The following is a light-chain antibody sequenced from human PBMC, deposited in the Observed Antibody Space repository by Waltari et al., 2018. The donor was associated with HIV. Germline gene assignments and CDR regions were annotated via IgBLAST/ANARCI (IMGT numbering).Light chain of an antibody. CDR3: QQYYSTPWT. CDR2: WAS. CDR1: QTVLFRSDNKNY. J-gene: IGKJ1*01. V-gene: IGKV4-1*01. Sequence: DIVMTQSPASLDVSLGDRAAIHCQYSQTVLFRSDNKNYIAWYQQKPGQSPKLLIYWASTRHSGVPDRFTGSASGTNFTLTITSLRAEDAALYYCQQYYSTPWTFGQGTKV.